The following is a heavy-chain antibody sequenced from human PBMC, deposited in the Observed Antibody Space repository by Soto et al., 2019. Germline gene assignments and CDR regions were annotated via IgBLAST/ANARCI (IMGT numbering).Heavy chain of an antibody. J-gene: IGHJ4*02. CDR1: GYTFTTYG. Sequence: QVQLVQSGAEVKKPGASVKISCKASGYTFTTYGISWVRQAPGQGLEWMGWINGYNGNTNYAQKLQGRVTMTSDTSTSTAYMELRSLRSDDTAVYYCARDPVAGTYFDYWGQGTLVTVSS. V-gene: IGHV1-18*01. CDR2: INGYNGNT. CDR3: ARDPVAGTYFDY. D-gene: IGHD6-19*01.